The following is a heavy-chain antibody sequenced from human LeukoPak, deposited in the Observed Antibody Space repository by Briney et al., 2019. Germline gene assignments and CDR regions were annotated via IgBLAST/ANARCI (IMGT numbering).Heavy chain of an antibody. V-gene: IGHV3-64*01. D-gene: IGHD3-22*01. J-gene: IGHJ6*03. Sequence: GGSLRLSCAASGFTFSSYAMHWVRQAPGKGLEYVSAISSNGGSTYYANSVKGRFTISRDNSKNTLYLQMGSLRAEDMAVYYCARAYDSSGYYYPFRPYYYYSYMDVWGKGTTVTVSS. CDR3: ARAYDSSGYYYPFRPYYYYSYMDV. CDR1: GFTFSSYA. CDR2: ISSNGGST.